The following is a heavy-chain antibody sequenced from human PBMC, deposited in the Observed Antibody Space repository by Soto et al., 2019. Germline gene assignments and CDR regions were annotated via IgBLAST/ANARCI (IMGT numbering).Heavy chain of an antibody. D-gene: IGHD3-10*01. J-gene: IGHJ5*02. Sequence: SETLSLTCAVSGGSISSSNWWSWVRQPPGKGLEWIGEIYHSGGTNYNPSLKSRITISVDKSKNQFSLKLSSVTAADTAVYYCARDSYGSGRRGWFDPWGQGTLVTVSS. V-gene: IGHV4-4*02. CDR3: ARDSYGSGRRGWFDP. CDR1: GGSISSSNW. CDR2: IYHSGGT.